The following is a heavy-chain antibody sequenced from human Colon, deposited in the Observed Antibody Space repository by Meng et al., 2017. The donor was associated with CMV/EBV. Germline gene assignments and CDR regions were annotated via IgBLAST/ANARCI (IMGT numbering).Heavy chain of an antibody. CDR3: ARVYEYSSSWGSDY. CDR2: ISADKRYT. D-gene: IGHD6-6*01. V-gene: IGHV1-18*01. Sequence: VQLGQSGAEVKKPGASVKVSCKTSGYVFDLYGISWVRQAPGQGLEWMGWISADKRYTSYAQNLQGRVTMTTDASTSTAYMELRGLRSNDTAVYYCARVYEYSSSWGSDYWGQGTLVTVSS. J-gene: IGHJ4*02. CDR1: GYVFDLYG.